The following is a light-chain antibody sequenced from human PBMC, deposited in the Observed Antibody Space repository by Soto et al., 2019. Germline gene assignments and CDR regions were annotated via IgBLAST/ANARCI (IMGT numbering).Light chain of an antibody. CDR2: GAS. CDR1: QSVNSNY. J-gene: IGKJ1*01. CDR3: QQYDSSPPT. Sequence: EIVLTQSPGTLSLSPGERATLSCRASQSVNSNYLAWYQRKPGQAPRLLIYGASNRATDIPYRFSASGSGTDFPLTITGLEPEDFAVYYCQQYDSSPPTFGQGTKVELK. V-gene: IGKV3-20*01.